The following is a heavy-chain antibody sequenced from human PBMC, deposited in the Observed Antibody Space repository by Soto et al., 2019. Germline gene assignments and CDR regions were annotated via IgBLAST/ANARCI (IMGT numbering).Heavy chain of an antibody. J-gene: IGHJ4*02. Sequence: SCVVSEFTFNSYWMSWVRQAPGKGLEWVANIKKDGSEQYYVDSVKGRFTISRDNAKKSLYLQMNSLRVEDTAVEYCARAVVGYPTGAWDHWGRGTPVTVSS. CDR2: IKKDGSEQ. CDR1: EFTFNSYW. CDR3: ARAVVGYPTGAWDH. D-gene: IGHD2-15*01. V-gene: IGHV3-7*03.